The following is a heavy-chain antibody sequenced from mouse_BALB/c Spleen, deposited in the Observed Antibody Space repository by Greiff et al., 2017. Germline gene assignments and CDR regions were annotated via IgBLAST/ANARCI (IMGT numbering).Heavy chain of an antibody. D-gene: IGHD2-14*01. CDR1: GFTFSDYY. CDR2: ISDGGSYT. V-gene: IGHV5-4*02. CDR3: ARGYRYDGAWFAY. J-gene: IGHJ3*01. Sequence: EVQLQESGGGLVKPGGSLKLSCAASGFTFSDYYMYWVRQTPEKRLEWVATISDGGSYTYYPDSVKGRFTISRDNAKNNLYLQMSSLKSEDTAMYYCARGYRYDGAWFAYWGQGTLVTVSA.